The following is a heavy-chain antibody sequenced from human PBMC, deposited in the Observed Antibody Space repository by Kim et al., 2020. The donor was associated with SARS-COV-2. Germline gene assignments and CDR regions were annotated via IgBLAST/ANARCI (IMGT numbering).Heavy chain of an antibody. CDR3: AADRYCSSTSCYRGWFDP. V-gene: IGHV1-58*01. J-gene: IGHJ5*02. CDR2: IVVGSGNT. D-gene: IGHD2-2*01. Sequence: SVKVSCKASGFTFTSSAVQWVRQARGQRLEWIGWIVVGSGNTNYAQKFQERVTITRHMSTSTAYMELSSLRSEDTAVYYCAADRYCSSTSCYRGWFDPWGQGTLVTVSS. CDR1: GFTFTSSA.